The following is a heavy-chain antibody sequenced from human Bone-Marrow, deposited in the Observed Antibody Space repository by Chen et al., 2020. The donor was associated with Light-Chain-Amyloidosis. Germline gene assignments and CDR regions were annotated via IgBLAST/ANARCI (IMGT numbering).Heavy chain of an antibody. V-gene: IGHV4-4*02. CDR1: GDSLSSSHW. J-gene: IGHJ4*02. Sequence: QVQLQESGPGLVKPSGTLSLTCAVSGDSLSSSHWWSWVRQPPGKGLEWIGEIYHSGSTNYNPSLKSRVTISGDKSKDQFSLNLSSLTAADTAVYYCARAWGSSSGSLEYWGQGTLVTVSS. CDR3: ARAWGSSSGSLEY. CDR2: IYHSGST. D-gene: IGHD6-19*01.